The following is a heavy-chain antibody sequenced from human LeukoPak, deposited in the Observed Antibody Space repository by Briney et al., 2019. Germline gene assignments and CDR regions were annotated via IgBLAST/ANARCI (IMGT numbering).Heavy chain of an antibody. CDR1: GFTLSDYW. D-gene: IGHD5-24*01. CDR3: ARWLELMRNFDW. V-gene: IGHV3-7*01. CDR2: IKQDGSEK. J-gene: IGHJ4*02. Sequence: GGSLRLSCVVSGFTLSDYWMRWVRQAPGKGLEGVANIKQDGSEKDYVDALKGRFTISRDNAKNSLYLQMNRLRAEDTAVYYCARWLELMRNFDWWGQGTLVTVSS.